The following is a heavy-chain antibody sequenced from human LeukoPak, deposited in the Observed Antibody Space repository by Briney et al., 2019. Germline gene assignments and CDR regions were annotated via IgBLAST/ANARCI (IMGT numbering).Heavy chain of an antibody. Sequence: ASVKVSCKASGYTFTGYYIHWVRLAPGQGLEWMGWINPNSGGTNYAQKFQGWVTMTRDTSISTAYMELSRLRSDDTAVYYCARARITMVRGVIGYYYGMDVWGQGTTVTVSS. V-gene: IGHV1-2*04. J-gene: IGHJ6*02. CDR1: GYTFTGYY. CDR2: INPNSGGT. CDR3: ARARITMVRGVIGYYYGMDV. D-gene: IGHD3-10*01.